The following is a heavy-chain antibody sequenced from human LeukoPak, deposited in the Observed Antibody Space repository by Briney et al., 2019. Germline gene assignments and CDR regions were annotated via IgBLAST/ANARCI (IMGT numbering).Heavy chain of an antibody. CDR2: ISGEGTTT. J-gene: IGHJ4*02. CDR1: GFTFADYF. V-gene: IGHV3-43*02. CDR3: ATSHGWSPDH. D-gene: IGHD6-19*01. Sequence: PGGSLRLSCAASGFTFADYFMHWVRQAPGKGLECISFISGEGTTTYYRDSVRGRFTISRDNSKNSLYLQLESLRADDTALYFCATSHGWSPDHWGQGTLVTVSS.